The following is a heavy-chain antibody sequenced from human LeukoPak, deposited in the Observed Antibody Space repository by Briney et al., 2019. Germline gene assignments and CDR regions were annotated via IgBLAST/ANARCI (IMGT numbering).Heavy chain of an antibody. CDR2: ISGSDGTT. V-gene: IGHV3-23*01. D-gene: IGHD2/OR15-2a*01. Sequence: GGSLRLSCAASGFTFSSYWMHWVRQAPGKGLEWVSGISGSDGTTYYADSVKGRFTISRDNSKNTLYLQMNGLRAEDTAVYYCAKDSAKKYDDYWGQGTLVTVSS. J-gene: IGHJ4*02. CDR3: AKDSAKKYDDY. CDR1: GFTFSSYW.